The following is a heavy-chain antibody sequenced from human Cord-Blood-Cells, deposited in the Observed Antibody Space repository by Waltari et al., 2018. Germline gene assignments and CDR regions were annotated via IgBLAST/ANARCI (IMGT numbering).Heavy chain of an antibody. CDR1: GGTFSSYA. J-gene: IGHJ4*02. D-gene: IGHD5-12*01. CDR3: ASRPRETLPYSGYDYYYFDY. V-gene: IGHV1-69*01. Sequence: QVQLVQSGAEVKKPGSSVKVSCKASGGTFSSYAISWVRQAPGQGLEWMGGIIPIFGTANYAQKFQGRVTITADESTSTAYMELSSLRSEDTAVYYCASRPRETLPYSGYDYYYFDYWGQGTLVTVSS. CDR2: IIPIFGTA.